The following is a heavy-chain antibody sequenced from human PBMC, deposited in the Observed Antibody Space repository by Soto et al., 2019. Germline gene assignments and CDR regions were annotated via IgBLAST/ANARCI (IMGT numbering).Heavy chain of an antibody. CDR2: IIPILGIA. CDR1: GGTFSSYT. CDR3: ARESSGWYIDY. D-gene: IGHD6-19*01. J-gene: IGHJ4*02. Sequence: SVKVSCKASGGTFSSYTISWVRQAPGQGLEWMGRIIPILGIANYAQEFQGRVTITADKSTSTAYMELSSLRSEDTAVYYCARESSGWYIDYWGQGTLVTVSS. V-gene: IGHV1-69*04.